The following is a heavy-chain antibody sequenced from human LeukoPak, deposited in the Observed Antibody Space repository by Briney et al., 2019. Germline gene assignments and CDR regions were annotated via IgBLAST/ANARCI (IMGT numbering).Heavy chain of an antibody. V-gene: IGHV3-33*01. CDR3: TRYIYHHFDY. CDR2: IAYDGSRA. D-gene: IGHD2/OR15-2a*01. Sequence: GGSLRLSCAGSGFTFGGYGMHWFRRTPGKGLEWVAVIAYDGSRAFYADSVKGRFTISRDNSKNTMSVQMDDLRAEDTAVYYCTRYIYHHFDYWGQGTLVTVSS. CDR1: GFTFGGYG. J-gene: IGHJ4*02.